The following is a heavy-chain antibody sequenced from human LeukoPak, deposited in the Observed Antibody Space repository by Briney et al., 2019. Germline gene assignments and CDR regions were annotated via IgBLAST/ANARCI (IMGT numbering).Heavy chain of an antibody. CDR1: GFSISSYW. CDR3: ARDLGSGTPLDC. CDR2: IRSDGTST. J-gene: IGHJ4*02. V-gene: IGHV3-74*01. Sequence: PGGSLRLSCEASGFSISSYWMHWVRQAPGEGPIWVSLIRSDGTSTSYADSVKGRFTISRGNAKNTVYLQMNSLRAEDTAVYYCARDLGSGTPLDCRGQGTLVTVSS. D-gene: IGHD1-7*01.